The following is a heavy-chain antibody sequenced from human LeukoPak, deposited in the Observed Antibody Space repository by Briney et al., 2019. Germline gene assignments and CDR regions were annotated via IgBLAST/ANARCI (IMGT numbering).Heavy chain of an antibody. CDR1: GFTFSSYY. D-gene: IGHD6-19*01. J-gene: IGHJ1*01. CDR2: IWSDGSIK. V-gene: IGHV3-33*08. Sequence: GGSLRLSCAASGFTFSSYYMSWVRQAPGKGLEWVAVIWSDGSIKYYADSVKGRFTISRDNSRNTLYLQMNSLRAEDTAVYYCARGPIAVAGTPSIYQHWGQGTLVTVSS. CDR3: ARGPIAVAGTPSIYQH.